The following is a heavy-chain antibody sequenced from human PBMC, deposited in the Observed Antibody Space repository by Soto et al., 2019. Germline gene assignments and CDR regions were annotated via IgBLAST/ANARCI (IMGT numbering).Heavy chain of an antibody. D-gene: IGHD2-8*01. CDR2: ISYDGSNK. CDR3: AKDRVIVRGGGMDV. J-gene: IGHJ6*02. V-gene: IGHV3-30*18. Sequence: QVQLVESGGGVVQPGRSLRLSCAASGFTFSSYGMHWVRQAPGKGLEWVAVISYDGSNKYYADSVKGRFTISRDNSKNPLYLQMNSLRAEDTAVYYCAKDRVIVRGGGMDVWGQGTTVTVSS. CDR1: GFTFSSYG.